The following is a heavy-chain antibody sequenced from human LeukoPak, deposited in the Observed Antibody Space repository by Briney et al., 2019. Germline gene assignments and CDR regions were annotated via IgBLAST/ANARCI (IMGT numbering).Heavy chain of an antibody. J-gene: IGHJ4*02. D-gene: IGHD6-13*01. V-gene: IGHV1-69*04. CDR1: GGTFSSYA. Sequence: GASVKVSCKASGGTFSSYAISWVRQAPGQGLEWMGRIIPILGIANYAQKFQGRVTITADKSTSTAYMELSSLRSEDTAVYYCARDSGSFAVAGTKFCDYWGKGTLVTVSS. CDR3: ARDSGSFAVAGTKFCDY. CDR2: IIPILGIA.